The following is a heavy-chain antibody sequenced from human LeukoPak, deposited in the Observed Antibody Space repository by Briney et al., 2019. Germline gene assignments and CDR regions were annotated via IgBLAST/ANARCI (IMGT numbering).Heavy chain of an antibody. Sequence: ASVKVSCKASGYTFTGYYMHWVRQAPGQGLEWMGWINPNSGGTNYAQKSQGRVTMTRDTSISTAYMELSRLRSDDTAVYYCAREQKKWLRCLDYWGQGTLVTVSS. CDR2: INPNSGGT. V-gene: IGHV1-2*02. D-gene: IGHD5-12*01. CDR1: GYTFTGYY. J-gene: IGHJ4*02. CDR3: AREQKKWLRCLDY.